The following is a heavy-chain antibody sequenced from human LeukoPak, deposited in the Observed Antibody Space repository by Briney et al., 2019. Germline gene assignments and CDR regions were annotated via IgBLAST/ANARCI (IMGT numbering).Heavy chain of an antibody. Sequence: SETLSLTCTVSGGSISSSSYYWGWIRQPPGKGLEWIGSIFYSGSTYYSPSLKSRVTISIDTSKNQFSLKLTSVTAADTAVYYCARGRRDGYNFVYWSQGTLVTVSS. CDR1: GGSISSSSYY. D-gene: IGHD5-24*01. CDR2: IFYSGST. V-gene: IGHV4-39*07. CDR3: ARGRRDGYNFVY. J-gene: IGHJ4*02.